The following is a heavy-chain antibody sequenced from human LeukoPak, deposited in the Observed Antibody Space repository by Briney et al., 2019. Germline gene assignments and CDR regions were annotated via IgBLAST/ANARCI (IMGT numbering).Heavy chain of an antibody. J-gene: IGHJ5*02. CDR3: ARGVDTAPTPNWFDP. V-gene: IGHV4-59*08. CDR1: GGSISSDY. CDR2: IYYSRTT. Sequence: SETLSLTCTVSGGSISSDYWNWIRQPPGKGLEWIGYIYYSRTTNYNPSLKSRVTISVDTSKNQFSLKLSSVTAADTAVYYCARGVDTAPTPNWFDPWGQGTLVTVSS. D-gene: IGHD5-18*01.